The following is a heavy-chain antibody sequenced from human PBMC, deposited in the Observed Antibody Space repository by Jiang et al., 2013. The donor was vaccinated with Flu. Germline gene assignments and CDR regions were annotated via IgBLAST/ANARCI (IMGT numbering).Heavy chain of an antibody. Sequence: GAEVKKPGASLRVSCKASGYTFSTLPINWVRQAPGQGLEWLGCITTNNVNTDYTQNLQGRITMTIDTSANTAYLDLRSLRSDDTAVYYCARGGGAFDIWGQGTLVTVSS. CDR2: ITTNNVNT. D-gene: IGHD3-16*01. V-gene: IGHV1-18*04. J-gene: IGHJ3*02. CDR3: ARGGGAFDI. CDR1: GYTFSTLP.